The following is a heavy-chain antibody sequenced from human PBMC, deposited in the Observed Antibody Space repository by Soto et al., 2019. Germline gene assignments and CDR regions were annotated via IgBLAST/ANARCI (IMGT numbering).Heavy chain of an antibody. V-gene: IGHV3-74*01. D-gene: IGHD5-18*01. Sequence: EVQLVESGGGLVQPGGSLRLSCAASGFTFSSYWMHWVRQAPGKGLVWVSRINSDGSSTSYADSVKGRFTIARDNVKNTLYLQMNSLSAEGTAVYYSASGYGPRYNWFAPWGEGTLVTVSS. CDR2: INSDGSST. CDR3: ASGYGPRYNWFAP. CDR1: GFTFSSYW. J-gene: IGHJ5*02.